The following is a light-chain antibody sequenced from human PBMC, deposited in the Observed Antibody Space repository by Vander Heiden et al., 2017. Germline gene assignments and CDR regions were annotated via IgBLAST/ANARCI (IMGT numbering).Light chain of an antibody. CDR1: QSVLSY. V-gene: IGKV3-11*01. CDR3: QQRNNLPLST. J-gene: IGKJ5*01. Sequence: EIALTQSPDTLSLSPGERVTLACPASQSVLSYLSWYQQKPGQVPRLLIYDSSKRATGVPARFRGSGSGTDFTLTISSLEPEDFAIYYCQQRNNLPLSTFGQGTRVEIK. CDR2: DSS.